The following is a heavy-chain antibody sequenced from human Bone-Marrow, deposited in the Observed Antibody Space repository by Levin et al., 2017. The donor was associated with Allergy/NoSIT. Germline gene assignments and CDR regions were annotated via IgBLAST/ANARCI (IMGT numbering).Heavy chain of an antibody. J-gene: IGHJ3*01. Sequence: ESGPTLVKPTQTLTLTCTFSGFSLNTEKVSVGWVRQPPGKAPEWLALIYWDDDKRYNPSLKNRLTITKDTPKNQVVLTMADMHPVGTGTYFGANSLHNINWAYSNEAVDVWGQGKMVPVSS. CDR3: ANSLHNINWAYSNEAVDV. CDR2: IYWDDDK. V-gene: IGHV2-5*02. D-gene: IGHD1-1*01. CDR1: GFSLNTEKVS.